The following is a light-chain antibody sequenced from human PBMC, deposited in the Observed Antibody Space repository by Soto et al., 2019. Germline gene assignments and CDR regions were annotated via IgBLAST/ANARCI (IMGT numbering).Light chain of an antibody. J-gene: IGKJ2*01. CDR2: DAS. V-gene: IGKV3D-20*02. Sequence: EIVLTQSPGTLSLSPGERATLSCRASQTVSSTYLAWYQQKPGQAPRLLIYDASSRATGIPDRFSGSGSGTDFTLTISSLEPEDFAVYYCQQRSNWPLLYTFGQGTKLEIK. CDR3: QQRSNWPLLYT. CDR1: QTVSSTY.